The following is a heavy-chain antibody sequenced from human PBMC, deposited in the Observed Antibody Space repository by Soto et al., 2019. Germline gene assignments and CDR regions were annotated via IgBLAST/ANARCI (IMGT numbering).Heavy chain of an antibody. D-gene: IGHD6-19*01. Sequence: QVQLQESGPGLVKPSETLSLTCTVSGGSISSYYWSWIRQPPGKGLEWIGYIYYSGSTNYNPSLKSRVTISVDTSKNQFSLKLSSVTAADTAVYYCARVGDSSGWYDYFDYWGQGTLVTVSS. CDR1: GGSISSYY. CDR3: ARVGDSSGWYDYFDY. V-gene: IGHV4-59*01. J-gene: IGHJ4*02. CDR2: IYYSGST.